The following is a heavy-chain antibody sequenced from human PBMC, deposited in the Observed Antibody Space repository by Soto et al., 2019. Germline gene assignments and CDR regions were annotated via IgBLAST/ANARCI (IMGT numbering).Heavy chain of an antibody. Sequence: QVQLVESGGGVVQPGRSLRLSCEASGFTFSSYAMHWVRQAPGKGLEWVAVISYDGSNKYYADSVKGRFTISRDNSKNTLYLQMNRLRAEDTAVYYCARDRYYDYVWGSYRLYYFDYWGQGTLVTVSS. J-gene: IGHJ4*02. CDR3: ARDRYYDYVWGSYRLYYFDY. CDR2: ISYDGSNK. D-gene: IGHD3-16*02. CDR1: GFTFSSYA. V-gene: IGHV3-30-3*01.